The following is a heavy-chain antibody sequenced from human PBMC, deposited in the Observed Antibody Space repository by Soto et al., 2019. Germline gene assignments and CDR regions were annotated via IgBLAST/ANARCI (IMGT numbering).Heavy chain of an antibody. V-gene: IGHV1-18*01. CDR1: GGTFSSYA. D-gene: IGHD3-10*01. Sequence: ASVKVSCKASGGTFSSYAISWVRQAPGQGLEWMGWISAYNGNTNYAQKLQGRVTMTTDTSTSTAYMELRSLRSDDTAVYYCARDRGLLWFGELFPFDYWGQGTLVTVSS. CDR3: ARDRGLLWFGELFPFDY. J-gene: IGHJ4*02. CDR2: ISAYNGNT.